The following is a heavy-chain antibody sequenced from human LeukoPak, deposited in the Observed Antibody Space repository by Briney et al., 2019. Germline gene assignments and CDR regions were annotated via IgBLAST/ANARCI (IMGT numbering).Heavy chain of an antibody. Sequence: GGSLRLSCTASGFTFGDYAMSWFRQAPGKGLEWVSSISSSSSYIYYADSVKGRFTISRDNAKNSLYLQMNSLRAEDTAVYYCARDWGVMTLDYWGQGTLVTVSS. D-gene: IGHD3-16*01. J-gene: IGHJ4*02. V-gene: IGHV3-21*01. CDR1: GFTFGDYA. CDR3: ARDWGVMTLDY. CDR2: ISSSSSYI.